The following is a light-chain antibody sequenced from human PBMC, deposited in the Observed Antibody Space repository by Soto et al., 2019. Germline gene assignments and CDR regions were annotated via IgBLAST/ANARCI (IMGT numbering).Light chain of an antibody. Sequence: DIQMTQSPSTLSAFVGDRVSITCRASQSITTSLAWYQQKPGKASKVLISDASSLESGVPSRFSGSGSGTEFTLTISSLQPDDFATYYCQQYDDYPLTFGGGTKVEI. J-gene: IGKJ4*01. CDR2: DAS. V-gene: IGKV1-5*01. CDR1: QSITTS. CDR3: QQYDDYPLT.